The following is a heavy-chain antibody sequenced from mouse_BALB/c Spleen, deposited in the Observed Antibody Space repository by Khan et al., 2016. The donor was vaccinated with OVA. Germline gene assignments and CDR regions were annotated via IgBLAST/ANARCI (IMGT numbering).Heavy chain of an antibody. CDR1: GYTFTYYV. V-gene: IGHV1-77*01. CDR3: ARGDGYYVSLDY. Sequence: QVQLKQSGPELVKPGASVKMSCKASGYTFTYYVITWVKQRTGQGLEWIGEIYPGSDNAYYNERFKGKATLTADKSSNTTHMQLSSLTSEDSAVYFCARGDGYYVSLDYWGQGTTLTVSS. CDR2: IYPGSDNA. D-gene: IGHD2-3*01. J-gene: IGHJ2*01.